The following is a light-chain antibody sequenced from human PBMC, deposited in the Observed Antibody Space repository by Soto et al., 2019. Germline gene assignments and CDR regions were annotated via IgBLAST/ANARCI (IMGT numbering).Light chain of an antibody. J-gene: IGKJ1*01. CDR3: QQYNNWPPLT. CDR1: QIVTSN. V-gene: IGKV3-15*01. CDR2: CAS. Sequence: EIVMTQSPATLSVSPGERATLSCRASQIVTSNYLSGYQQKPGQHPRLLFNCASTRATGSPARCSGGRSGTEFTLTIISLQSEDYAVYYCQQYNNWPPLTFGQGTKVDIK.